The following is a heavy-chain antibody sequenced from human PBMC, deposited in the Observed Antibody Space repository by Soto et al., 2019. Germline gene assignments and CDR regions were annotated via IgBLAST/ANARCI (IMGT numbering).Heavy chain of an antibody. CDR3: VAYDSSGPYFDY. CDR1: GFTFTSSA. CDR2: IVVGSGNT. Sequence: SVKVSCKASGFTFTSSAVQWVRQARGQRLEWIGWIVVGSGNTNYAQKFQERVTITRDMSTSTAYMELSSLRSEDTAVYYCVAYDSSGPYFDYWGQGTLVTVS. D-gene: IGHD3-22*01. J-gene: IGHJ4*02. V-gene: IGHV1-58*01.